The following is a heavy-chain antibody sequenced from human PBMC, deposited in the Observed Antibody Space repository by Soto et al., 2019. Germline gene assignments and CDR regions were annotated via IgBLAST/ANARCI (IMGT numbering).Heavy chain of an antibody. Sequence: ASVKVSCKASGYSLTDYHIHWVRQAPGQGLEWLGRINPKSGGTSTAQKFQGWVTMTTDTSISTASMELTSLTSDDTAIYYCARGDSTDCSNGVCSFFYNHDMDVWGQGTTVTVSS. J-gene: IGHJ6*02. CDR1: GYSLTDYH. CDR2: INPKSGGT. V-gene: IGHV1-2*04. CDR3: ARGDSTDCSNGVCSFFYNHDMDV. D-gene: IGHD2-8*01.